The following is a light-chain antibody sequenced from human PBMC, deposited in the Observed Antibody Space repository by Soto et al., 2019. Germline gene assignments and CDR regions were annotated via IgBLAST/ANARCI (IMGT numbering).Light chain of an antibody. CDR1: QSVSNY. Sequence: EIVLTQSPATLSLSPGERATLSCRASQSVSNYLAWYQQKPGQAPRLLIYEASNRATGIPARFSGSGFGTDFTLTISSLEPEDFAVYYCQQRSNWLTFGGGTKVDIK. V-gene: IGKV3-11*01. CDR3: QQRSNWLT. CDR2: EAS. J-gene: IGKJ4*01.